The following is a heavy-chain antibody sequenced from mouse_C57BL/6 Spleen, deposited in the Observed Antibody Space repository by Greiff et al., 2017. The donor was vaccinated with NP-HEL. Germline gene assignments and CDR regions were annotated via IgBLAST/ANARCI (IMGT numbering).Heavy chain of an antibody. Sequence: QVQLQQSGPELVKPGASVKISCKASGYSFTSYYIHWVKQRPGQGLEWIGWIYPGSGNTKYNEKFKGKATLTADTSSSTAYMQLSSLTSEDSAVYYCARDYYGSSLFAYWGQGTLVTVSA. V-gene: IGHV1-66*01. CDR1: GYSFTSYY. CDR2: IYPGSGNT. J-gene: IGHJ3*01. D-gene: IGHD1-1*01. CDR3: ARDYYGSSLFAY.